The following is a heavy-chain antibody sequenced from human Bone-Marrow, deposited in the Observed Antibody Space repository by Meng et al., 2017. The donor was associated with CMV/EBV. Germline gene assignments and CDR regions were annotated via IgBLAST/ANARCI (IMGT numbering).Heavy chain of an antibody. CDR1: GFTFSSYA. D-gene: IGHD6-6*01. CDR3: AKDPPIAAQYYYGMDV. V-gene: IGHV3-23*01. J-gene: IGHJ6*02. CDR2: ISGSGGST. Sequence: GESLKISCAASGFTFSSYAMSWVRQAPGKGLEWVSAISGSGGSTYYADSVKGRFTISRDNSKNTLYLQMNSLRAEDTAVYYCAKDPPIAAQYYYGMDVWGQGTTVTGSS.